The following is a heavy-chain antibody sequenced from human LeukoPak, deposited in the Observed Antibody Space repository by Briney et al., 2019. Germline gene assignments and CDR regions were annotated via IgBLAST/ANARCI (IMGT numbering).Heavy chain of an antibody. CDR3: ARERLSANDAFDI. Sequence: GGSLRLSCAASGFTFSNYAMSWVRQAPGKGLEWVSAIRGRGGDTFYADSVKGRFTISRDNSKNTLYLQMNSLRAEDTAVYYCARERLSANDAFDIWGQGTMVTVSS. D-gene: IGHD5-18*01. J-gene: IGHJ3*02. V-gene: IGHV3-23*01. CDR1: GFTFSNYA. CDR2: IRGRGGDT.